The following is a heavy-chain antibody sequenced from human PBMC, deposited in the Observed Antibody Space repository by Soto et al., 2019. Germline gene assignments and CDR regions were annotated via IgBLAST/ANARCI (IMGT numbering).Heavy chain of an antibody. V-gene: IGHV4-59*08. Sequence: QVQLQESGPGLVKPSETLSLTCTVSGGSISSYYWSWIRQPPGKGLEWIGYIYYSGSTNYNPSLKRRVTKSVDTSKNPFSLKLSSVTAAETAVYYCARRWGFTFDYWGQGTLVTVSS. CDR1: GGSISSYY. D-gene: IGHD1-26*01. CDR2: IYYSGST. J-gene: IGHJ4*02. CDR3: ARRWGFTFDY.